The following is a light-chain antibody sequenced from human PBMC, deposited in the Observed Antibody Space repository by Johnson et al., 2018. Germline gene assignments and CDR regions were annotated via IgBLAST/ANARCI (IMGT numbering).Light chain of an antibody. CDR1: SSNIGNNY. J-gene: IGLJ1*01. CDR2: ENN. V-gene: IGLV1-51*02. CDR3: GTWDSSLSAGNV. Sequence: QSVLTQPPSVSAAPGQKVTISCSGSSSNIGNNYVSWYQQLPGTAPKLLIYENNKRPSGFPDRFSGSKSGTSATLGITGLPTGDEADYYCGTWDSSLSAGNVFGTGTKVTVL.